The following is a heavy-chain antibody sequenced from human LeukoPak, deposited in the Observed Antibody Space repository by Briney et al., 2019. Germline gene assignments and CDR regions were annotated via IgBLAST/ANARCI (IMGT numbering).Heavy chain of an antibody. CDR3: ATLYSGYPSRNWFDP. J-gene: IGHJ5*02. CDR1: GFTFSSYW. D-gene: IGHD5-12*01. CDR2: INSDGSST. Sequence: GGSLRLSCAASGFTFSSYWMHWVRQAPGKGLVWVSRINSDGSSTSYADSVKGRFTISRDNAKNTLYLQMNSLRAEDTAVYYCATLYSGYPSRNWFDPWGQGTLVTVSS. V-gene: IGHV3-74*01.